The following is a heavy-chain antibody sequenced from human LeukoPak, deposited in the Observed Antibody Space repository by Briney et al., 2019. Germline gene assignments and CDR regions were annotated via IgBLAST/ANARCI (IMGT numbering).Heavy chain of an antibody. CDR1: GFTFSSYG. J-gene: IGHJ4*02. V-gene: IGHV3-30*02. CDR3: ARDFDSSSYFDY. CDR2: IRYDGSNK. D-gene: IGHD3-22*01. Sequence: SGGSLRLSCAASGFTFSSYGMHWVRQAPGKGLEWVAFIRYDGSNKYYADSVKGRFTISRDNSKNTLYLQMNSLRAEDTAVYYCARDFDSSSYFDYWGQGTLVTVSS.